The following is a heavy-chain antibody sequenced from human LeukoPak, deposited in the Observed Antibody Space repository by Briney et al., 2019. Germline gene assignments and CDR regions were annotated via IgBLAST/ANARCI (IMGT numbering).Heavy chain of an antibody. CDR3: ARDPYGGHFDY. V-gene: IGHV1-46*01. Sequence: ASVKVSCKASGYTFTSYYMHWVRQAPGQGLEWMGIINLSGGSTSYAQKFQGRVTMTRDTSTSTVYMELSSLRSEDTAVYYCARDPYGGHFDYWGQGTLVTVSS. CDR1: GYTFTSYY. CDR2: INLSGGST. D-gene: IGHD4-17*01. J-gene: IGHJ4*02.